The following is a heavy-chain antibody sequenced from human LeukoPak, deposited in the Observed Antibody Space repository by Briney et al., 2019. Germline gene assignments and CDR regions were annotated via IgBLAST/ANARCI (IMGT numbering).Heavy chain of an antibody. J-gene: IGHJ6*03. CDR1: GFSLNNYG. D-gene: IGHD3-10*01. CDR2: LTGSSGTA. CDR3: AKSGASPLYHMDV. Sequence: PGGSLRLSCAASGFSLNNYGVNWVRQAPGKGLEWVSGLTGSSGTAYYAGSVRGRFSISRDDSKSTVYLQMTSLRVDDTAIYYCAKSGASPLYHMDVWGKGATVTVSS. V-gene: IGHV3-23*01.